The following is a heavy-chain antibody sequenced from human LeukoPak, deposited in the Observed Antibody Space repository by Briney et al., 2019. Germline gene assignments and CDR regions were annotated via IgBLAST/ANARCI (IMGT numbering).Heavy chain of an antibody. D-gene: IGHD3-22*01. CDR2: ISGGGGST. J-gene: IGHJ3*02. Sequence: GGTLRLSCAASGFTFSSYGMSWVRQAPGKGLEWVSTISGGGGSTYYADSVKGRFTISRDNSKDTLYLQMNSLRAEDTAVYYCARAEGVVESMIVVGGPFDIWGQGTMVTVSS. V-gene: IGHV3-23*01. CDR3: ARAEGVVESMIVVGGPFDI. CDR1: GFTFSSYG.